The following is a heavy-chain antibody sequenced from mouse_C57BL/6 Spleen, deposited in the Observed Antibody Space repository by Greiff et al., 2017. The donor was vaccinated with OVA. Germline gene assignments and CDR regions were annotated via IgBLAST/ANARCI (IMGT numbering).Heavy chain of an antibody. CDR1: GFTFSDYG. CDR2: ISSGSSTI. Sequence: EVHLVESGGGLVKPGGSLKLSCAASGFTFSDYGMSWVRQAPEKGLEWVAYISSGSSTIYYADTVKGRFTISRDNAKNTLCLQMTSLRSEDTAMYYCANSYFDYWGPGTTLTVSS. CDR3: ANSYFDY. J-gene: IGHJ2*01. V-gene: IGHV5-17*01.